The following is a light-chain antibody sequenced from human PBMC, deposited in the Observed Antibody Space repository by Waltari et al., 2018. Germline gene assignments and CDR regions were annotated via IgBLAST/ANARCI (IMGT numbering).Light chain of an antibody. CDR2: GQN. V-gene: IGLV3-19*01. J-gene: IGLJ1*01. CDR3: SCRDNSGFRHV. CDR1: SLRSYY. Sequence: SSDLTQDPAVSVALGQTVRITCQGDSLRSYYATWYQQKPGQAPVLVIFGQNKRPSGIPDRFSGSSSRNTASLTITGAQAEDEADYYCSCRDNSGFRHVFGTGTNVTV.